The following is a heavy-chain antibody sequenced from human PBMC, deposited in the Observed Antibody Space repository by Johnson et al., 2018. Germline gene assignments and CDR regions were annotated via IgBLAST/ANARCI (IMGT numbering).Heavy chain of an antibody. Sequence: QVQLVESGGGVVQPGRSLRLSCAASAFTFSDYAMHWVRQAPDKGLEWVAVIWFDGSNENYADSVKGRFTISRDNSKNMLYLQMNNLRAEDTALYYCTRETRSLDVWGQGTTVTVSS. J-gene: IGHJ6*02. CDR1: AFTFSDYA. CDR3: TRETRSLDV. CDR2: IWFDGSNE. V-gene: IGHV3-33*01. D-gene: IGHD3-10*01.